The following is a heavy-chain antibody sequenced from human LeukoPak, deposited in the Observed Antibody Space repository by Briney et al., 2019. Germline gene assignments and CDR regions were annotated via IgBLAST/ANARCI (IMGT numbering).Heavy chain of an antibody. J-gene: IGHJ6*03. CDR3: AKDRTSSSSNYYYYYMDV. CDR2: IRYDGSNK. V-gene: IGHV3-30*02. Sequence: GGSLRLSCAASGFTFSSYGMHWVRQAPGKGLEWVAFIRYDGSNKYYADSVKGRFTISRDNSKNTLYLQMNSLRAEDTAVYYCAKDRTSSSSNYYYYYMDVWGKGTTVTVSS. D-gene: IGHD6-6*01. CDR1: GFTFSSYG.